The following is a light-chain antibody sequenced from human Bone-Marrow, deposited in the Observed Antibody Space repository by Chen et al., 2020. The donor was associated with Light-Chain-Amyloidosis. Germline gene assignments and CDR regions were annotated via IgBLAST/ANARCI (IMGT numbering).Light chain of an antibody. Sequence: QAVLTQPSSLSASPGASASLTCTLRSGMNVGAYRIYWYQQKPGSPPQFLLNYKSDPDKQQGSKVPIRFSGSKDVSANAGVLLISGLQSEDEADYYCMIWHNSAWEFGGGTKVTVL. CDR2: YKSDPDK. V-gene: IGLV5-45*02. CDR3: MIWHNSAWE. J-gene: IGLJ3*02. CDR1: SGMNVGAYR.